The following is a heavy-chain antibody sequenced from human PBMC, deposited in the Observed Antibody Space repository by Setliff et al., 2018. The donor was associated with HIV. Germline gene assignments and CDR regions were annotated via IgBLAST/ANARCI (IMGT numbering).Heavy chain of an antibody. J-gene: IGHJ4*02. D-gene: IGHD3-9*01. CDR2: LYISGST. CDR3: AWSLRYFDWSLHY. V-gene: IGHV4-61*02. Sequence: SETLSLTCTVSGGSISSGNYYWSWIRQPAGKGLEWIGRLYISGSTNYNPSLKSRVTISVDASKKQFSLNLSSVTAADTAVYYCAWSLRYFDWSLHYWGQGMLVTVSS. CDR1: GGSISSGNYY.